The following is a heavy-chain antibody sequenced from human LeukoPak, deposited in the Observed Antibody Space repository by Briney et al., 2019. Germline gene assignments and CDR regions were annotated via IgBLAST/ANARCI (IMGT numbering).Heavy chain of an antibody. CDR3: ARAFASGYKGVLGAFDI. CDR1: GFTFSSYA. J-gene: IGHJ3*02. CDR2: ISYDGSNK. D-gene: IGHD5-18*01. V-gene: IGHV3-30-3*01. Sequence: PGRSLRLSCAASGFTFSSYAMHWVRQAPGKGLEWVAVISYDGSNKYYADSVKGRFTISRDNSKNTLYLQMNSLRAEDTAVYYCARAFASGYKGVLGAFDIWGQGTMVTVSS.